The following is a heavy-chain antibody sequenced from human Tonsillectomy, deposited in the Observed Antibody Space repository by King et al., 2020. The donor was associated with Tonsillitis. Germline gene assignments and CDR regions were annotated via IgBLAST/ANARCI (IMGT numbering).Heavy chain of an antibody. V-gene: IGHV1-2*02. CDR3: ARGPYYDFWSGYYTNWFDP. J-gene: IGHJ5*02. Sequence: PLVQSGAEVKKPGASVKVSCKASGYSFTGYYMHWVRQAPGQGLEWMGWINTNSGGTNNAQKFQGRVTMTRDTSISTAYMELSSLRSDDTAVYYCARGPYYDFWSGYYTNWFDPWGQGTLVTVSS. D-gene: IGHD3-3*01. CDR2: INTNSGGT. CDR1: GYSFTGYY.